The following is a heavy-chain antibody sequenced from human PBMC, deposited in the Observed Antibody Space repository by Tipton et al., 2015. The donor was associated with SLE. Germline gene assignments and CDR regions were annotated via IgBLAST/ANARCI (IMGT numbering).Heavy chain of an antibody. Sequence: TLSLTCAVSDYSISSSDWWGWIRQPPGKRLEWIGYIYYTGSIYYNPSLKSRVTMSVDTSKNQFSLKLSSVTADDTAVYFCANEIRPNDYWGQGTLVTVSS. CDR2: IYYTGSI. J-gene: IGHJ4*02. CDR3: ANEIRPNDY. D-gene: IGHD5-24*01. CDR1: DYSISSSDW. V-gene: IGHV4-28*02.